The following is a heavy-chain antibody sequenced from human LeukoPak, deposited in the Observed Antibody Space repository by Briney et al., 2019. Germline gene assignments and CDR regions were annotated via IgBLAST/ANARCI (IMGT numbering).Heavy chain of an antibody. D-gene: IGHD3-10*01. J-gene: IGHJ5*02. CDR2: ISGSGGST. CDR3: AKSHNKFGDSFDP. CDR1: GFTFSNAW. V-gene: IGHV3-23*01. Sequence: GGSLRLSCSASGFTFSNAWMSWVRQAPGKGLEWVSAISGSGGSTYYADSVKGRFTISRDNSKNTLYLQMNSLRAEDTAVYYCAKSHNKFGDSFDPWGQGTLVTVSS.